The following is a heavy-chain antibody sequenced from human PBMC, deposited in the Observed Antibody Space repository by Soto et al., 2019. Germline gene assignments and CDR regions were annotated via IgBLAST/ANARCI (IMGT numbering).Heavy chain of an antibody. CDR1: GFTFSSYG. Sequence: QVQLVESGGGVVQPGRSLRLSCAASGFTFSSYGMHWVRQAPGKGLEWVAVISYDGSNKYYADSVKGRFTISRDNSKNTRYLQLTSLRAEDTAVSYCAKDLYSSSWYSYDVAMDVWGQGPTVTVSS. CDR3: AKDLYSSSWYSYDVAMDV. V-gene: IGHV3-30*18. D-gene: IGHD6-13*01. CDR2: ISYDGSNK. J-gene: IGHJ6*02.